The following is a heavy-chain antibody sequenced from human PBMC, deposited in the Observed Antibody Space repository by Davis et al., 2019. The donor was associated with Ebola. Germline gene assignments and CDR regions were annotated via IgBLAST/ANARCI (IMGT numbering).Heavy chain of an antibody. D-gene: IGHD3-10*01. CDR3: ARSRLRDYYGSGTNWFDP. CDR1: GGSISSSSYY. Sequence: SETLSLTCTVSGGSISSSSYYWGWIRQPPGKGLEWIGSIYYSGSTYYNPSLKSRVTMSVDTSKNQFSLKLTSVTAADTAVYYCARSRLRDYYGSGTNWFDPWGQGTLVTVSS. CDR2: IYYSGST. V-gene: IGHV4-39*07. J-gene: IGHJ5*02.